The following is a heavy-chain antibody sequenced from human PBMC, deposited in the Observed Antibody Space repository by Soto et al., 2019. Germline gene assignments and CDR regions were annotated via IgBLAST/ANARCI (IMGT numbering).Heavy chain of an antibody. CDR3: ARYGSGSSVWFDP. CDR1: RGSMNNYY. D-gene: IGHD3-10*01. J-gene: IGHJ5*02. CDR2: IYYSGST. Sequence: SETLSLTCTVSRGSMNNYYWSWIRQPPGKGLEWIGYIYYSGSTNYNPSLKSRVTISVDTSKNQFSLKLSSVTAADTAVYYCARYGSGSSVWFDPWGQGTLVTVSS. V-gene: IGHV4-59*01.